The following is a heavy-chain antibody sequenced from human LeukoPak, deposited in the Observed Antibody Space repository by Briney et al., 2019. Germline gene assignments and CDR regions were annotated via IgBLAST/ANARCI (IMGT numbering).Heavy chain of an antibody. J-gene: IGHJ4*02. Sequence: ASVKVSCKASGYTFTTYNINWVRQAPGQGLEWMGWISGYNGNTNYAQKLQGRVTMTTDTSTSTAYMELSRLRSDDTAVYYCARGKYYYDSSGYLGYSSSLDYWGQGTLVTVSS. V-gene: IGHV1-18*01. D-gene: IGHD3-22*01. CDR2: ISGYNGNT. CDR3: ARGKYYYDSSGYLGYSSSLDY. CDR1: GYTFTTYN.